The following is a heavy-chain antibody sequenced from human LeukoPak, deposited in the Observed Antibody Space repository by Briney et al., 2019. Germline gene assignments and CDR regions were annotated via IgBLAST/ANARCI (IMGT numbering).Heavy chain of an antibody. J-gene: IGHJ4*02. V-gene: IGHV4-34*01. D-gene: IGHD3-10*01. Sequence: PSETLSLTCAVYGGSFSGYYWSWIRQPPGKGLEWIGEINHSGSTNYNPSLKSRVTISVDTSKHQFSLKLSSVTAADTAVYYCARVSGSGSYYPDDYWGQGTLVTVSS. CDR3: ARVSGSGSYYPDDY. CDR2: INHSGST. CDR1: GGSFSGYY.